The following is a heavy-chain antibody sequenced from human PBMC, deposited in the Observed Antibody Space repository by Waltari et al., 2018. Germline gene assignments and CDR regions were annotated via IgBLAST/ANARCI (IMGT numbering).Heavy chain of an antibody. CDR3: ARGGSGWAGDAFDI. Sequence: QVQLQESGPGLVKPSETLSLTCTVSGGSISSYYWPWIRQPPGKVLEWIGYSYYSGSTNYNPSLKSRVTISVDTSKNQFSLKLSSVTAADTAVYYCARGGSGWAGDAFDIWGQGTMVTVSS. D-gene: IGHD6-19*01. CDR1: GGSISSYY. CDR2: SYYSGST. V-gene: IGHV4-59*01. J-gene: IGHJ3*02.